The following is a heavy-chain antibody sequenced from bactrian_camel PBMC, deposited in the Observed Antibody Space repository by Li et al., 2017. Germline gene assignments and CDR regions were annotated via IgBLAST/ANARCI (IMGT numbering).Heavy chain of an antibody. V-gene: IGHV3S54*01. J-gene: IGHJ4*01. CDR1: GENWCRHD. D-gene: IGHD6*01. CDR2: ITNGDEIA. CDR3: AEGRGSRGEHCYSLNY. Sequence: HVQLVESGGGSVQAGGSLTLSCGVSGENWCRHDLSWYRQIPGTEREFVASITNGDEIADVADSVKGRFTISRDSAKNTVYLQMNNLQPEDTATYYCAEGRGSRGEHCYSLNYWGQGTQVTVS.